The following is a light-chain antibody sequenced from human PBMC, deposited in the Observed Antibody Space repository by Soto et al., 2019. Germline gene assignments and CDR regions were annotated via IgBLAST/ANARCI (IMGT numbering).Light chain of an antibody. CDR1: QSVSTNV. CDR3: QQYGRTSWT. Sequence: ESLLTQSPGTLSLSPGEGATLSCRASQSVSTNVFAWYQQKPCQAPRLLIYGASTRATGIPDRFSGSGSGTDFTLTISRLEPEDFAVYYCQQYGRTSWTFGQGTNVEIK. CDR2: GAS. V-gene: IGKV3-20*01. J-gene: IGKJ1*01.